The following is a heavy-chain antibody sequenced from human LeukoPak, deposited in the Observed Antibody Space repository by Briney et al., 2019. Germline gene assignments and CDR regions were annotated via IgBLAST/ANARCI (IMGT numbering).Heavy chain of an antibody. D-gene: IGHD5-24*01. V-gene: IGHV1-2*02. CDR2: INSNSGGT. Sequence: ASVKVSCKASGYTFTGYYIHWVRQAPGQGLEWMGWINSNSGGTNSAQKFQGRVTMTRDTSISTAYMELSRLRSDDTAVYYCARDRYGDGFAHLDYWGQGALVTVSS. J-gene: IGHJ4*02. CDR3: ARDRYGDGFAHLDY. CDR1: GYTFTGYY.